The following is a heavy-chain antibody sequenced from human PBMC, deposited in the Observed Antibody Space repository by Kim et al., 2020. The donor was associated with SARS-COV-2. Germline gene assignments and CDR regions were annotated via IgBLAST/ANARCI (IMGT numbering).Heavy chain of an antibody. J-gene: IGHJ4*02. D-gene: IGHD6-13*01. Sequence: SYMDSMKGRFTISRDSAKHSLFLQMNSLGAEDTAVYYCAISTYSSTWYFDYWGQGTLVTVSS. V-gene: IGHV3-21*01. CDR3: AISTYSSTWYFDY.